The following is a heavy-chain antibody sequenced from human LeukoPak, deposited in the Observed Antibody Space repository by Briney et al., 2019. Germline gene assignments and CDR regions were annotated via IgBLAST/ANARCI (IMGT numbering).Heavy chain of an antibody. D-gene: IGHD6-19*01. J-gene: IGHJ4*02. Sequence: GGSLRPSCAASGFTFSSYGMHWVRQAPGKGLEWVAVISYDGSNKYYADSVKGRFTISRDNSKNTLYLQMNSLRAEDTAVYYCAKVGVAGTSRYFDYWGQGTLVTVSS. CDR2: ISYDGSNK. V-gene: IGHV3-30*18. CDR3: AKVGVAGTSRYFDY. CDR1: GFTFSSYG.